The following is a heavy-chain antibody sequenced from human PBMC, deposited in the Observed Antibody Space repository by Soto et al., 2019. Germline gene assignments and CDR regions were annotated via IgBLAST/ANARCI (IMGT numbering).Heavy chain of an antibody. V-gene: IGHV3-11*05. Sequence: QEQLVESGGGLVKPGGSLRLSCAASGFTLSDYYMTWIRQAPGKGLERISYISTNCRYIKYSDSVKGRFTISRDDAKNSLYLQMNSLRVEDTAIYYCARVYDVLTSAWLDPWGQGTLVTVSS. CDR3: ARVYDVLTSAWLDP. CDR1: GFTLSDYY. J-gene: IGHJ5*02. CDR2: ISTNCRYI. D-gene: IGHD3-9*01.